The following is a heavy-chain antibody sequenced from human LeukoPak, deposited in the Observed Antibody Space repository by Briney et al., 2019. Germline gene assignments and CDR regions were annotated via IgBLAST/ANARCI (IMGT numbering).Heavy chain of an antibody. J-gene: IGHJ4*02. Sequence: GGSLRLSCAASGFTFSSYAMSWVRQAPGKGLEWVSAVSGSGGSTYYADSVKGRFTISRDNSKNTLYLQMNSLRAEDTAVYYCAKDPRRVIVVVPAAEDYWGQGTLVTVS. V-gene: IGHV3-23*01. D-gene: IGHD2-2*01. CDR2: VSGSGGST. CDR3: AKDPRRVIVVVPAAEDY. CDR1: GFTFSSYA.